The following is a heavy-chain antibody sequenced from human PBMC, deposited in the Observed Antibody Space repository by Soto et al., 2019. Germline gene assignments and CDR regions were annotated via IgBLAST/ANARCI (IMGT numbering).Heavy chain of an antibody. V-gene: IGHV4-59*01. CDR1: GGSISSSY. CDR2: IYYTGST. Sequence: SETLSLTCTVSGGSISSSYCSWIRQPPGKGLEWIGYIYYTGSTNYNPSLKSRVTISVDTSKNQFSLNLRSVTAADTAVYYCARDSGRSWYSDWGQGAMVTVSS. CDR3: ARDSGRSWYSD. J-gene: IGHJ4*02. D-gene: IGHD6-13*01.